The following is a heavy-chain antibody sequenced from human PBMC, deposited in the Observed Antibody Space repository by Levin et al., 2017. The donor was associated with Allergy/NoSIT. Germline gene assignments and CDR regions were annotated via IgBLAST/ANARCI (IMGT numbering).Heavy chain of an antibody. V-gene: IGHV1-69*01. CDR3: ERAMFYYDSRGSDY. D-gene: IGHD3-22*01. CDR1: GGSFSSYA. J-gene: IGHJ4*02. CDR2: IIPIFGTA. Sequence: KISCKASGGSFSSYAISWVRQAPGQGLEWMGGIIPIFGTANYAQKFQGRVTITADESTNTAYMELSSLRSEDTAVYYCERAMFYYDSRGSDYWGQGTLVTVSS.